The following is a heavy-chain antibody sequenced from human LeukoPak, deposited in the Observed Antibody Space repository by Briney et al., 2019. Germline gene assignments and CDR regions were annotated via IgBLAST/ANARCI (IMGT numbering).Heavy chain of an antibody. CDR1: GFTVSSNY. CDR2: IYSGGST. J-gene: IGHJ4*02. D-gene: IGHD2-15*01. V-gene: IGHV3-66*01. CDR3: ARDCSGGSCYGLSDY. Sequence: GGSLRLSCAASGFTVSSNYMSWVRQAPGKGLEWVSVIYSGGSTYYADSVKGRFTISRDNSKNTLYLQMNSLRAEDTAVYYCARDCSGGSCYGLSDYWGQGTLVTVSS.